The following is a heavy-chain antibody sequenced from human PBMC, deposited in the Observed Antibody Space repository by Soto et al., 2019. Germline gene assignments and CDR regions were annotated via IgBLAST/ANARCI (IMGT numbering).Heavy chain of an antibody. J-gene: IGHJ4*02. CDR3: AREEYYYGSGSSYFDC. V-gene: IGHV1-18*01. D-gene: IGHD3-10*01. Sequence: GASVRVSCKTSGDTLRSYGFIWVRQAPGQGLEWMGWISGNNDNTNYPQKFQGRLTITRDTSASTAYMELSSLRSEDTAVYYCAREEYYYGSGSSYFDCWGQGTLVTVSS. CDR2: ISGNNDNT. CDR1: GDTLRSYG.